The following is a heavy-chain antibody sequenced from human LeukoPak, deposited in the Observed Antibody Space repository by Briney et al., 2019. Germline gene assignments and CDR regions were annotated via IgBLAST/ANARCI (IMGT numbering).Heavy chain of an antibody. CDR3: AREGDYYGSGANYYYGMDV. CDR2: IIPIFGTA. D-gene: IGHD3-10*01. J-gene: IGHJ6*04. CDR1: GGTFSSYA. V-gene: IGHV1-69*01. Sequence: SVKVSCKASGGTFSSYAISWVRQAPGQGLEWMGGIIPIFGTANYAQKFQGRVTITADESTSTAYMELGSLRSEDTAVYYCAREGDYYGSGANYYYGMDVWGKGTTVTVSS.